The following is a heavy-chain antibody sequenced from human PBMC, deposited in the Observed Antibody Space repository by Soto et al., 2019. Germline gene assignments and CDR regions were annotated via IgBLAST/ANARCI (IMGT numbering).Heavy chain of an antibody. D-gene: IGHD1-26*01. CDR2: IKSKTSGETR. CDR3: AADYSGGTYPIDY. J-gene: IGHJ4*02. CDR1: GFPFTSAW. V-gene: IGHV3-15*07. Sequence: EVQLVESGGGLVKAGESLRLSCVVSGFPFTSAWLHWVRQAPGKGLEWVARIKSKTSGETRDYAAPVKGRFTISGDDSKNTVWLQMNSLKSEDSAVYYCAADYSGGTYPIDYWGQGRLVTVSS.